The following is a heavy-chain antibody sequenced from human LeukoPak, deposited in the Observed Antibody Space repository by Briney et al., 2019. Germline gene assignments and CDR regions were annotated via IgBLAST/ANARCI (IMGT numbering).Heavy chain of an antibody. CDR2: TYYRSNWYN. Sequence: SQTLSLTCALSGDSFSSNSAAWNWIRQSPSRGLEWLGRTYYRSNWYNDYALSVKSRITIYPDTSKNQFSLQLDSVTPADTAVYYCARGTGTFDYWGQGTLVTVSS. V-gene: IGHV6-1*01. J-gene: IGHJ4*02. CDR1: GDSFSSNSAA. D-gene: IGHD1-7*01. CDR3: ARGTGTFDY.